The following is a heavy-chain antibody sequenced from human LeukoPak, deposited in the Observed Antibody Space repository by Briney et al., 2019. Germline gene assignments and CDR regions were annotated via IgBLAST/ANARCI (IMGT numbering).Heavy chain of an antibody. J-gene: IGHJ3*02. Sequence: GGSLRLSCAASGFTFSSYDMHWVRQATGKGLEWVSAIGTAGDTYYPGSVKGRFTISRENAKNSLYLQMNSLRAGDTAVYYCARGVLTVAGYAFDIWGQGTMVTVSS. D-gene: IGHD6-19*01. CDR2: IGTAGDT. V-gene: IGHV3-13*01. CDR3: ARGVLTVAGYAFDI. CDR1: GFTFSSYD.